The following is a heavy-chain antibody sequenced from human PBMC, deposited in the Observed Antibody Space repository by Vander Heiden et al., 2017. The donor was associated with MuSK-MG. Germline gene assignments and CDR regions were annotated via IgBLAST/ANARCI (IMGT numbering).Heavy chain of an antibody. D-gene: IGHD2-8*01. CDR2: GST. V-gene: IGHV4-31*02. J-gene: IGHJ4*02. Sequence: GSTYYNPSLKSRVTISVDTSKNQFSLKLSSVTAAETAVYYCARGGDCTNDGCSFSVNYFDYWGQGTMVTVYS. CDR3: ARGGDCTNDGCSFSVNYFDY.